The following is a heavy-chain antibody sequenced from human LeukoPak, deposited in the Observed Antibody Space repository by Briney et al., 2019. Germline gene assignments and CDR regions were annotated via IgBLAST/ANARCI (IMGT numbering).Heavy chain of an antibody. D-gene: IGHD3-3*01. CDR2: ISSSSSSYI. V-gene: IGHV3-21*01. CDR3: ARDRTYYDFWSGFNWFDP. J-gene: IGHJ5*02. Sequence: GGSLRLSCAASGFTFSSYSMNWVRQAPGKGLEWVSSISSSSSSYIYYADSVKGRFTISRDNAKNSLYLQMNSLRAEDTAVYYCARDRTYYDFWSGFNWFDPWGQGTLVTVSS. CDR1: GFTFSSYS.